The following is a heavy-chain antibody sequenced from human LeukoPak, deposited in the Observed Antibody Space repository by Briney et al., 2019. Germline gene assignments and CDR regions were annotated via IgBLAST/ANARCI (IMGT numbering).Heavy chain of an antibody. D-gene: IGHD3-10*01. V-gene: IGHV3-64*01. CDR2: ISGHGGST. CDR3: ARASGDRGGYYDY. CDR1: GFTFSSYG. Sequence: RGSLRLSCAASGFTFSSYGMHWVRQAPGKGLEYVSAISGHGGSTYYANSMKGRFTISRDNSKNTLYLQMGSLRAEDTAVYYCARASGDRGGYYDYWGRGTLVTVSS. J-gene: IGHJ4*02.